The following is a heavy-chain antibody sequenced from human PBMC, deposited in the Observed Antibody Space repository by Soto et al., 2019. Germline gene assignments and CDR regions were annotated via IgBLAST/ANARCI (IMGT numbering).Heavy chain of an antibody. CDR1: GFTFSSYA. CDR2: ISGSGGST. J-gene: IGHJ4*02. D-gene: IGHD3-9*01. CDR3: AKGVYYDILHHYFDY. Sequence: SLRLSCAASGFTFSSYAMSWVRQSPVKGLEWVSAISGSGGSTYYADSVKGRFTISRDNSKNTLYLQMNSLRAEDTAVYYCAKGVYYDILHHYFDYWGQGTLVTVSS. V-gene: IGHV3-23*01.